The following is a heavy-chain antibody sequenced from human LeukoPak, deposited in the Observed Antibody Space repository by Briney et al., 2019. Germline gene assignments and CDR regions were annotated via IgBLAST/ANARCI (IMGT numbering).Heavy chain of an antibody. CDR2: IYHSGST. D-gene: IGHD5-18*01. V-gene: IGHV4-38-2*02. Sequence: SETLSLTCTVSGYSISSGYYWGWIRQPPGQGVEWIGSIYHSGSTYYNPSLKSRVNIEVEKSKNQFYMKLSSVTAADTAVYYCAGQRGYSYGLHQFDYWGQGTLVTVSS. J-gene: IGHJ4*02. CDR1: GYSISSGYY. CDR3: AGQRGYSYGLHQFDY.